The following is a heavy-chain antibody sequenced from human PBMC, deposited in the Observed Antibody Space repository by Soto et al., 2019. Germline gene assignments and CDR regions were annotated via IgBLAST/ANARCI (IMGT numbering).Heavy chain of an antibody. CDR2: ISGSGGNI. V-gene: IGHV3-23*01. Sequence: EVQLLESGGGLVQPGGSLRLSCAASGFTFSSYAMSWVRQAPGKGLEWVSGISGSGGNIYYADSVKGRFTTSRDNSKNTLHLQMSSRRAEDTAVYYCAKYGTVTTVLNDYWGQGTLVTVSS. CDR3: AKYGTVTTVLNDY. J-gene: IGHJ4*02. D-gene: IGHD4-17*01. CDR1: GFTFSSYA.